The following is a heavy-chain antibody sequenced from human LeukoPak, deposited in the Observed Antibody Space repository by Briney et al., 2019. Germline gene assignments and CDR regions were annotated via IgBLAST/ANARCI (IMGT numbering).Heavy chain of an antibody. CDR3: ATLQTAAGRGDY. Sequence: GGSLRLSCAASGFTFSSYAMNWVRQAPGKGLEWLSSITSSSSHMYYADSIKGRFTISRDNAKNSLFLQMGSLRVEDSAVYYCATLQTAAGRGDYWGQGTLVSVSS. J-gene: IGHJ4*02. CDR2: ITSSSSHM. CDR1: GFTFSSYA. V-gene: IGHV3-21*01. D-gene: IGHD5-24*01.